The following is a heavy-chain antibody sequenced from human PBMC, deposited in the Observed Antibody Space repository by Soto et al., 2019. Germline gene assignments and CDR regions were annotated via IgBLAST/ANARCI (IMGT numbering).Heavy chain of an antibody. CDR2: IIGYNGNT. J-gene: IGHJ4*02. CDR3: ARDYCSNTSSRSVFDY. CDR1: GYTFTSYG. V-gene: IGHV1-18*01. Sequence: QVQLVQSGAEVKKPGASVKVSCKASGYTFTSYGVSWVRQAPGQGLEWMGWIIGYNGNTNYAEKVQGRLTMTIDTPTTTAYMELRSLRSDDTAIYYCARDYCSNTSSRSVFDYWGQGTLVTVSS. D-gene: IGHD2-2*01.